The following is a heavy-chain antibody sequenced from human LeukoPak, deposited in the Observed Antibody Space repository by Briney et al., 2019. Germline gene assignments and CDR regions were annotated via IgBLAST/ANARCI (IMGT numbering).Heavy chain of an antibody. D-gene: IGHD3-22*01. V-gene: IGHV3-48*01. Sequence: GGSLRLSCAASGFTFSSYSMNWVRQAPGKGLEWVSYISSSSSTLYYADSVKGRFTISRDNAKNSLYLQMNSLRAEDTAVYYCARDYYDSSGYNYFDYWGQGTLVTVSS. CDR3: ARDYYDSSGYNYFDY. CDR2: ISSSSSTL. CDR1: GFTFSSYS. J-gene: IGHJ4*02.